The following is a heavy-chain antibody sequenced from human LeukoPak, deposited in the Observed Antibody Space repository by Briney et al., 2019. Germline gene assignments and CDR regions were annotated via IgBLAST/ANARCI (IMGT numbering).Heavy chain of an antibody. V-gene: IGHV3-23*01. CDR1: GFTFSSYA. D-gene: IGHD3-22*01. CDR2: ISGSGGST. Sequence: PGGSLRLSCAASGFTFSSYAMSWVRLAPGKGLEWVSAISGSGGSTYYADSVKGRFTISRDNSKNTLYLQMNSLRAEDTAVYYCAKDGNYYDSSGYPDAFDIWGQGTMVTVSS. CDR3: AKDGNYYDSSGYPDAFDI. J-gene: IGHJ3*02.